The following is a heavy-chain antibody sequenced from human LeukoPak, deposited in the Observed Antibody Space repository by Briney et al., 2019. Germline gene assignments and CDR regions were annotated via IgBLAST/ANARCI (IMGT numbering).Heavy chain of an antibody. CDR2: ISGSGGST. V-gene: IGHV3-23*01. CDR3: AKGWDDYVWGSYRLNDY. D-gene: IGHD3-16*02. CDR1: GFTFSSNA. Sequence: PGGSLRLSCAASGFTFSSNAMSWVRQAPGKGLEWVSAISGSGGSTYYADSVKGRFTISRDNSKNTLYLQMNSLRAEDTAVYYCAKGWDDYVWGSYRLNDYWGQGTLVTVSS. J-gene: IGHJ4*02.